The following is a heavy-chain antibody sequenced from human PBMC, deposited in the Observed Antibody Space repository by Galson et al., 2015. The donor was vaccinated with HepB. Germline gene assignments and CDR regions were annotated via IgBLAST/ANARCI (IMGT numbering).Heavy chain of an antibody. CDR3: ARGGDGGVQIWLSRIVPLDY. CDR2: SNPAGVST. CDR1: GYTFTSYY. Sequence: SVKVSCKASGYTFTSYYIHWVRQAPGQGLEWMGVSNPAGVSTTYAQKFQGRVTMTRDTSANTVYMELSSLRSEDTAVYYCARGGDGGVQIWLSRIVPLDYWGQGTLVTVSS. V-gene: IGHV1-46*01. J-gene: IGHJ4*02. D-gene: IGHD5-18*01.